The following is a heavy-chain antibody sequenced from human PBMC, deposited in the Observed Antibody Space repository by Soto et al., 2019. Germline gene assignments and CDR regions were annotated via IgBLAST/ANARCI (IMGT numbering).Heavy chain of an antibody. V-gene: IGHV4-4*07. CDR3: ARDTAVSGSGRWFDP. Sequence: SETLSLTCTVSGGSISGFYWSWIRQSAGKGLEWVGRIYSSGTTNYNLSLKGRVTMSVNTSKNQFSLRLTSATAADTAVYYCARDTAVSGSGRWFDPWGQGAQVTVSS. D-gene: IGHD6-19*01. J-gene: IGHJ5*02. CDR1: GGSISGFY. CDR2: IYSSGTT.